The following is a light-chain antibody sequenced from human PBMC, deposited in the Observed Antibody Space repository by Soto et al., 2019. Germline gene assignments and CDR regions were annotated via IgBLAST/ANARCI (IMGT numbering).Light chain of an antibody. Sequence: QSVLTQPPSVSGSPGQSITISCTGTSSDVGDYNRVSWYQHHPGKAPKLMIFEVTNRPSGISDRFSGFKSGSTASLTISGLQTEDEADYYCCSYAGGRTYLFGTGTKVTVL. V-gene: IGLV2-23*02. CDR1: SSDVGDYNR. J-gene: IGLJ1*01. CDR2: EVT. CDR3: CSYAGGRTYL.